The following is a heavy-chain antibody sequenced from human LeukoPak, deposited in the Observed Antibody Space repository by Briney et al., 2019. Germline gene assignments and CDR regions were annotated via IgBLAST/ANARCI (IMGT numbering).Heavy chain of an antibody. CDR2: VSGSGAHT. V-gene: IGHV3-23*01. Sequence: PGGSLRLSCAGSGFTFSSYAMTWVRQAPGKGLQWVSAVSGSGAHTYYADSVKGRFTISRDNSRDTLYLQMNSLRAEDTAIYICAKDGGACPYFLDVWGKGTRVIVSS. J-gene: IGHJ6*03. D-gene: IGHD2-21*02. CDR1: GFTFSSYA. CDR3: AKDGGACPYFLDV.